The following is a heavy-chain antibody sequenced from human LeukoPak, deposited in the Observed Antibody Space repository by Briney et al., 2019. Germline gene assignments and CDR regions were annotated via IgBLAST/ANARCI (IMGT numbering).Heavy chain of an antibody. CDR2: ISATGDST. CDR3: YGEGY. Sequence: GGSLRLSCAVSGFRFDNYAMSWVRQAPGKGLDWASTISATGDSTYYADSVKGRFTVSRDSSKNTVYLQLNSLSAEDTAVYYCYGEGYWGQGTLVTVSS. CDR1: GFRFDNYA. J-gene: IGHJ4*02. V-gene: IGHV3-23*01. D-gene: IGHD4/OR15-4a*01.